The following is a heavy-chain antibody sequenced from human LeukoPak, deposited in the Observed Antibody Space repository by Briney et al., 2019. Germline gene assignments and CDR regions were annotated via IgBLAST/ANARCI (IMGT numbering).Heavy chain of an antibody. CDR1: GFTFRNYA. Sequence: GGSLRLSCAASGFTFRNYAMSWVRQAPGKGLEWVSTISGSGVDTDYADSVKDRFPISRDNSRNTLYLQMNSLRAEDTAVYYCAKPPDWAGTGPDYWGQGTLVNVSS. CDR2: ISGSGVDT. J-gene: IGHJ4*02. CDR3: AKPPDWAGTGPDY. V-gene: IGHV3-23*01. D-gene: IGHD3-10*01.